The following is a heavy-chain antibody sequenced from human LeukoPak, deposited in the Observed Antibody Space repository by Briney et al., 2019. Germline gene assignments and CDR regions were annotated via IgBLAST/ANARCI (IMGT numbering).Heavy chain of an antibody. CDR3: ARRGTSSSWAHFDY. D-gene: IGHD6-13*01. V-gene: IGHV3-7*05. CDR1: GFTFSSYG. CDR2: IKQDGSEK. J-gene: IGHJ4*02. Sequence: GGSLRLSCAASGFTFSSYGMHWVRQAPGKGLEWVAKIKQDGSEKYYVDSVKGRFTISRDNAKNSLYLQMNSLGAEDTAVYYCARRGTSSSWAHFDYWGQGTLVTVSS.